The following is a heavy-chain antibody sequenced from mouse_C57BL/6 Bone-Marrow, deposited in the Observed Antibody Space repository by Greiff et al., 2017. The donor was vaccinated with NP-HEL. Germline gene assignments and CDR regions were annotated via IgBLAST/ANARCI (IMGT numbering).Heavy chain of an antibody. CDR2: IYPRSGNT. CDR3: ARWDYGSSYEYFDY. J-gene: IGHJ2*01. V-gene: IGHV1-81*01. D-gene: IGHD1-1*01. CDR1: GYTFTSYG. Sequence: QVQLKESGAELARPGASVKLSCKASGYTFTSYGISWVKQRTGQGLEWIGEIYPRSGNTYYNEKFKGKATLTADKSSSTAYMELRSLTSEDSAVYFCARWDYGSSYEYFDYWGQGTTLTVSS.